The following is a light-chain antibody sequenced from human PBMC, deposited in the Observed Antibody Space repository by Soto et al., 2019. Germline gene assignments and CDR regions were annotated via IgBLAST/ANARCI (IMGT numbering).Light chain of an antibody. Sequence: DIQMTQSPSSLSASVGDRVTIPCRASQNIRNYLNWYQQKPGKAPKLLIFKASNLQSDLPSRFSGSGSGTDFNVTISSLKPEDFATYYCQRSHSTPYTFGPGTKLEIK. CDR2: KAS. V-gene: IGKV1-39*01. CDR3: QRSHSTPYT. J-gene: IGKJ2*01. CDR1: QNIRNY.